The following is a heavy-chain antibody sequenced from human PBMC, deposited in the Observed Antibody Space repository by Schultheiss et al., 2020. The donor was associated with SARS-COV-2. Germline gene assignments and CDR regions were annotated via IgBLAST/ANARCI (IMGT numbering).Heavy chain of an antibody. Sequence: GGSLRLSCAASGFTFSTYWMHWVRQAPGKGLVWVSCIKSDGSRTTYADSVKGRFTISRDNAKNTLYLQMNSLRAEDTAVYYCAKELIAAAGIYFDYWGQGTLVTVSS. CDR3: AKELIAAAGIYFDY. CDR1: GFTFSTYW. J-gene: IGHJ4*02. V-gene: IGHV3-74*01. CDR2: IKSDGSRT. D-gene: IGHD6-13*01.